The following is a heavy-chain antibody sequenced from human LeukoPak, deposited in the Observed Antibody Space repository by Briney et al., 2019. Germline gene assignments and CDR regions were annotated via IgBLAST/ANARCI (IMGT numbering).Heavy chain of an antibody. CDR1: GGSISSGGYY. D-gene: IGHD6-13*01. V-gene: IGHV4-31*03. CDR3: ARDKIAAAGEVYYYYGMDV. CDR2: IYYSGST. J-gene: IGHJ6*02. Sequence: SETLSLTCTVSGGSISSGGYYWSWIRQHPGKGPEWIGYIYYSGSTYYNPSLKSRVTISVDTSKNQFSLKLSSVTAADTAVYYCARDKIAAAGEVYYYYGMDVWGQGTTVTVSS.